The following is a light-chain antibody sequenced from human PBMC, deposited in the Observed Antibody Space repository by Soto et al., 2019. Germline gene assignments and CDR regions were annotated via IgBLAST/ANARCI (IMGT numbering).Light chain of an antibody. CDR1: QSVSSN. CDR3: HHLNAYPIT. J-gene: IGKJ5*01. CDR2: GAS. V-gene: IGKV3-15*01. Sequence: EIVMTQSPATLSVSPGERATLYCRASQSVSSNLAWYQQKPGQAPRLLIYGASTRATGIPARFSGSGSGTDFTLTISSLQPEDFATYYCHHLNAYPITFGQGTRLEIK.